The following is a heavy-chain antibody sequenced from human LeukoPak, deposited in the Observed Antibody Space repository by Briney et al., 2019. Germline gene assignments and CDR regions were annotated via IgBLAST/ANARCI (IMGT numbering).Heavy chain of an antibody. CDR3: AKVKTRGLYYFDY. CDR1: GFTFSSYS. V-gene: IGHV3-30*18. D-gene: IGHD1-1*01. J-gene: IGHJ4*02. Sequence: PGGSLRLSCAASGFTFSSYSMNWVRQAPGKGLEWVAIISYDGSNRCYADSVKGRFTISRDNSKNTLYLQMNSLRAEDTAVYYCAKVKTRGLYYFDYWGQGTLVTVSS. CDR2: ISYDGSNR.